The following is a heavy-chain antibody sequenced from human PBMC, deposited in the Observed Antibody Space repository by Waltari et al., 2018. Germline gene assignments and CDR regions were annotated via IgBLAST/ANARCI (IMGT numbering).Heavy chain of an antibody. CDR3: ARSGGQWLVRYFDL. CDR1: GFTFSSHS. Sequence: EVQLVESGGGLVKPGGSLRLSCAASGFTFSSHSMHWVRQAPGKGLEWVSSISSSSSYIYYADSVKGRFTISRDNAKNSLYLQMNSLRAEDTAVYYCARSGGQWLVRYFDLWGRGTLVTVSS. J-gene: IGHJ2*01. V-gene: IGHV3-21*01. D-gene: IGHD6-19*01. CDR2: ISSSSSYI.